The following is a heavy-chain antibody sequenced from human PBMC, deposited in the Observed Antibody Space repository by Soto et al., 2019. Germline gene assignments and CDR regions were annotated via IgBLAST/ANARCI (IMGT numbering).Heavy chain of an antibody. CDR3: ARHDAVPTLQHGMGV. CDR1: GGSVTGYY. Sequence: QVQLQESGPGLVKPSETLSLTCTVSGGSVTGYYWSWIRQPPGRGLEWIGYIYYAGTTLYTPSLNSRVTLPVDRSKNQFSLKLNSVTAADTAVYYCARHDAVPTLQHGMGVWGQGTTVTVSS. CDR2: IYYAGTT. V-gene: IGHV4-59*02. J-gene: IGHJ6*02. D-gene: IGHD2-21*02.